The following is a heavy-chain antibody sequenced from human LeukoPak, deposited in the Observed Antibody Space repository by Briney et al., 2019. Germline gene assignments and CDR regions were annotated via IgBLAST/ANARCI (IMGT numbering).Heavy chain of an antibody. CDR1: GFNVISSY. CDR3: ARDNSGRYGMDV. CDR2: VYAGGGT. V-gene: IGHV3-66*01. Sequence: PGGSLRLSCAASGFNVISSYMSWVRQAPGKGLEWVSVVYAGGGTYYADSVKGRFTISRDNSKNTLYLQLDSLRAEDAAVYYCARDNSGRYGMDVWGQGTTVAVS. D-gene: IGHD2-21*01. J-gene: IGHJ6*02.